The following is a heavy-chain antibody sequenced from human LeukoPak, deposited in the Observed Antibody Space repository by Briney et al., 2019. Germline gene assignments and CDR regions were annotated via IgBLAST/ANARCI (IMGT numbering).Heavy chain of an antibody. CDR3: ARPYYDSTQWFDP. CDR1: GYTFTGYY. V-gene: IGHV1-2*02. D-gene: IGHD3-22*01. J-gene: IGHJ5*02. Sequence: VASVTVSCKASGYTFTGYYMHWVRQAPGQGLEGMGWINPNSGGTNYAQKFQGRVTMTRDTSISTAYMELSRLRSDDTAVYYCARPYYDSTQWFDPWGQGTLVTVSS. CDR2: INPNSGGT.